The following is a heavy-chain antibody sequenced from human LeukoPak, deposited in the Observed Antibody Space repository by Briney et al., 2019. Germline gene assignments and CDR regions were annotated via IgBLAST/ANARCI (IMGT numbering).Heavy chain of an antibody. CDR2: IKEDGSEK. CDR3: ARDDVYPNP. CDR1: GFTFSNYC. V-gene: IGHV3-7*04. J-gene: IGHJ5*02. Sequence: GGSLRLSCTASGFTFSNYCMNWVRQAPGKGLEWVANIKEDGSEKYYVDSVKGRFTISRDNAKNLLYLQMNSLRAEDTAVYYCARDDVYPNPWGQGTLVTVSS. D-gene: IGHD2-2*02.